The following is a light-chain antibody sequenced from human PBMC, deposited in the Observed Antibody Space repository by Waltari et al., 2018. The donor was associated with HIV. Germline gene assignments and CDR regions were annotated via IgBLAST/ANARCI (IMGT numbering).Light chain of an antibody. J-gene: IGLJ2*01. Sequence: HSALTPPASVSGSPGQSSTIPCIVPARDVGCFNYVSWYQQHPGTAPKLLIDEVTNRPSGISNRFSGSKSGNTASLTISGLQAEDEADYYCSSYTPTNTVIFGGGTKLTVL. CDR1: ARDVGCFNY. V-gene: IGLV2-14*01. CDR2: EVT. CDR3: SSYTPTNTVI.